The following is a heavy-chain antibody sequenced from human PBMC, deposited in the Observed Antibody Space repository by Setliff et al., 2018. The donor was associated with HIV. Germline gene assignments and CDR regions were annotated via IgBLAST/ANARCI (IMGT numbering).Heavy chain of an antibody. J-gene: IGHJ6*03. D-gene: IGHD1-26*01. CDR1: GYSFTRYH. V-gene: IGHV1-46*01. Sequence: ASVKVSCKASGYSFTRYHMHWVRQAPGQGLEWMGIINPNGGSTSYARKFQDRVTMTRDTSTSTVYMDLTSLRSEDTAVYYCASRESGELRWSGRRGTRGYYYHMDVWGMGTTVTV. CDR3: ASRESGELRWSGRRGTRGYYYHMDV. CDR2: INPNGGST.